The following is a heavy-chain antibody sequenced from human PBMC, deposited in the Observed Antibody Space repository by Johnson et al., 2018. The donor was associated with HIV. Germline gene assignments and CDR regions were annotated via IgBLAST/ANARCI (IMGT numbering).Heavy chain of an antibody. D-gene: IGHD2-15*01. J-gene: IGHJ3*02. CDR1: GFSIRNFW. Sequence: VQLVESGGGLVQPGGSLRLSCAVSGFSIRNFWMTWVRQAPGKGLEWVANIKEDGSEKNYVDSVKGRFTISRDNAKTSLYLQMNSLRAEDTAKYYCARDELYRMYALTALDIWGQVTMVIVSS. CDR2: IKEDGSEK. CDR3: ARDELYRMYALTALDI. V-gene: IGHV3-7*05.